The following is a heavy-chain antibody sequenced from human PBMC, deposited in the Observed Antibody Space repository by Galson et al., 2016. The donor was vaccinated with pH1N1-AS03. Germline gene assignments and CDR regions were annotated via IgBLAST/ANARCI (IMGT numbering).Heavy chain of an antibody. J-gene: IGHJ4*02. D-gene: IGHD2-8*02. V-gene: IGHV3-33*01. CDR1: GYTFTAYY. CDR2: IWNDGSLK. CDR3: VTGNQNYFDY. Sequence: SCKASGYTFTAYYMHWVRQAPGKGLEWVAVIWNDGSLKQYGDSVKGRFIISRDNSNNTVSLEMSSLRAEDTAVYYCVTGNQNYFDYCGQGTLVTVSS.